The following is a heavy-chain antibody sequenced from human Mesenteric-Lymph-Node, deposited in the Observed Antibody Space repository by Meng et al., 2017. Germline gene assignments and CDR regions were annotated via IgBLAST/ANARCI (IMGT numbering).Heavy chain of an antibody. CDR3: AKEPRVSGSYYMYYFDF. J-gene: IGHJ4*02. Sequence: GESLKISCAASGFTFSSYGMHWVRQAPGKGLEWVAVIWYDGSNKYYADSVKGRFTISRDNSKNTLYLQMNSLRAEDTAVYYCAKEPRVSGSYYMYYFDFWGQNTLVTVSS. D-gene: IGHD3-10*01. V-gene: IGHV3-33*06. CDR1: GFTFSSYG. CDR2: IWYDGSNK.